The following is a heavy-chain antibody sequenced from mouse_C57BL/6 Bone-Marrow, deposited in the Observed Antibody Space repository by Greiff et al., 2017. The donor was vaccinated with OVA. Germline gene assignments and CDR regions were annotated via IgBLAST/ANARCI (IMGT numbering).Heavy chain of an antibody. CDR1: GFTFSSYA. D-gene: IGHD1-1*01. J-gene: IGHJ4*01. Sequence: EVMLVESGGGLVKPGGSLKLSCAASGFTFSSYAMSWVRQTPEKRLEWVATISDGGSYTYYPDNVKGRFTISRDNAKNNLYLQMSHLKSEDTAMYYCARAVYYGKIYYAMDYWGQGTSVTVSS. CDR2: ISDGGSYT. CDR3: ARAVYYGKIYYAMDY. V-gene: IGHV5-4*03.